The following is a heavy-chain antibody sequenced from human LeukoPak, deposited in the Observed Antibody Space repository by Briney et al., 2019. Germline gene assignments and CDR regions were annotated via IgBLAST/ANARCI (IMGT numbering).Heavy chain of an antibody. Sequence: GGSLRLSCAASGFTFSSYSMNWVRQAPGEGLKWVSSISSSSSYIYYADSVKGRFTISRDNAKNSPYLQMNSLRAEDTAVYYCARLGDYYYYMDVWGKGTTVTVSS. CDR3: ARLGDYYYYMDV. CDR1: GFTFSSYS. D-gene: IGHD3-16*01. V-gene: IGHV3-21*01. J-gene: IGHJ6*03. CDR2: ISSSSSYI.